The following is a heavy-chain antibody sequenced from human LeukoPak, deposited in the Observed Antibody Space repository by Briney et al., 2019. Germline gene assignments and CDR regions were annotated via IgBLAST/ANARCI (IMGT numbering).Heavy chain of an antibody. CDR2: INHSGST. V-gene: IGHV4-34*01. J-gene: IGHJ4*02. CDR1: GGSFSGYY. Sequence: SETLSLTCAVYGGSFSGYYWSWIRQPPGKGLEWIGEINHSGSTNYNPSLKSRVTISVDASKNQFSLKLSSVTAADTAVYYCARKWLVRGPGNLYDYWGQGTLVTVSS. CDR3: ARKWLVRGPGNLYDY. D-gene: IGHD6-19*01.